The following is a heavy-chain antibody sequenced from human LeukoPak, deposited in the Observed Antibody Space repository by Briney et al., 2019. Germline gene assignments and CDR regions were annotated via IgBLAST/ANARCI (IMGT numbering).Heavy chain of an antibody. CDR2: ISTYNGNT. V-gene: IGHV1-18*01. J-gene: IGHJ4*02. Sequence: ASVKVSCKASGGTFNTYDFSWVRQAPGQGLEWMGWISTYNGNTNYAQMLQGRVTMTTDTSTSTAYMELSSLRSEDTAVYYCARVLRLAATHVGYWGQGTLVTVSS. D-gene: IGHD2-15*01. CDR1: GGTFNTYD. CDR3: ARVLRLAATHVGY.